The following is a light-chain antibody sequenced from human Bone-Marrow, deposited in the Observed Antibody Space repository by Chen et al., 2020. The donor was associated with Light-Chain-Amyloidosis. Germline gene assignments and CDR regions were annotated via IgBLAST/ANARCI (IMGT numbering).Light chain of an antibody. CDR2: GSA. V-gene: IGKV3-20*01. Sequence: EIVLTQSPGTLSLSPGEGANLSCRASQTISSNYLTWYQQQFGQAPRLLISGSASRATGIPDRFHGSGFGTDFTLTINRLEPEDFAMYYCQQYGTSPLTFGGGTKMEIK. CDR3: QQYGTSPLT. J-gene: IGKJ4*01. CDR1: QTISSNY.